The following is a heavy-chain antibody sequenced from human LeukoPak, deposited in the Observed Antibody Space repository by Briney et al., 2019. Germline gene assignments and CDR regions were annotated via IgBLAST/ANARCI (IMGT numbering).Heavy chain of an antibody. CDR2: INPNSGGT. CDR1: GYTFTGYY. D-gene: IGHD2-2*01. Sequence: ASVKVSCKASGYTFTGYYMHWVRQAPGQGLEWMGWINPNSGGTNYAQKFQGRVTMTRDTSISTAYMELSRLRSDDTAVYYCARVRYQLHRRGRPSDYWGQGTLVTVSS. V-gene: IGHV1-2*02. J-gene: IGHJ4*02. CDR3: ARVRYQLHRRGRPSDY.